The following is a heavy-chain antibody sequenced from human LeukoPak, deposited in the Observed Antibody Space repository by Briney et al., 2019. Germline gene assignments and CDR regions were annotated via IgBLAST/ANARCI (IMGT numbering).Heavy chain of an antibody. CDR1: GFTFSSYA. J-gene: IGHJ4*02. CDR3: AKEVILGYCSSTSCPDY. D-gene: IGHD2-2*01. Sequence: GGSLRLSCAASGFTFSSYAMHWVRQAAGKGLEWVAVISYDGSNKYYADSVKGRFTISRDNSKNTLYLQMNSLRAEDTAVYYCAKEVILGYCSSTSCPDYWGQGTLVTVSS. V-gene: IGHV3-30-3*01. CDR2: ISYDGSNK.